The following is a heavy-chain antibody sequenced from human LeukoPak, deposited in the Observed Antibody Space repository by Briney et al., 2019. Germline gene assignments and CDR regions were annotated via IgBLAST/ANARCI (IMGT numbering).Heavy chain of an antibody. CDR1: GGSISSSY. V-gene: IGHV4-4*07. J-gene: IGHJ4*02. D-gene: IGHD6-19*01. CDR2: IYASGNT. Sequence: SETLSLTCTVSGGSISSSYWRWIRQAAGKGLECIGRIYASGNTNYNPSLESRVTMSVDTSKNQISLKLGSVTAADAAMYYCAREGSGRYIDYWGLGTLVTVSS. CDR3: AREGSGRYIDY.